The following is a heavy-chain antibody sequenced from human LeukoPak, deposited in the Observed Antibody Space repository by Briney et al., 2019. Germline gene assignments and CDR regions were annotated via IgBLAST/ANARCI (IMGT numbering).Heavy chain of an antibody. J-gene: IGHJ4*02. Sequence: SETLSLTCTVSGGSTITYCWSWIRQPAEKGLEWIGRIYPSGSTYYNPSLKSRVTISIDKSKNQFSLRLTSVTAADTAVYYCARDRSGYSEYYFDYWGQGSLVTVSS. CDR1: GGSTITYC. CDR3: ARDRSGYSEYYFDY. D-gene: IGHD5-12*01. CDR2: IYPSGST. V-gene: IGHV4-4*07.